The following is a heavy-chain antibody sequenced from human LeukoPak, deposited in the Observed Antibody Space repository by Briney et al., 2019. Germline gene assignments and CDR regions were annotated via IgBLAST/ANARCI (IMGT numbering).Heavy chain of an antibody. CDR1: GFIFSNYD. CDR3: VKDSEATFDY. Sequence: PGGSLRLSCAASGFIFSNYDMNWVRQAPGKGLERISYISTTGSSIFYADSVKGRFTISRDNAKNSLYLRMNSLRADDTAIYYCVKDSEATFDYWGHGILVTVSS. V-gene: IGHV3-48*03. CDR2: ISTTGSSI. J-gene: IGHJ4*01.